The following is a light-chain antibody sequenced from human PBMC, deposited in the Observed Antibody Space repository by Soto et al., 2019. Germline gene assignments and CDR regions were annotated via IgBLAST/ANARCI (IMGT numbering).Light chain of an antibody. V-gene: IGKV3-20*01. Sequence: EIVLTQSPGTLSLSPGERVTLSCRASQSVSSSYLAWYQQKPGQAPRLLIYGASSRATGIPDRFSGSGSGTDFTLTISRLEPEDFAVYYCQQYGSWLTFGGGTKVEIK. CDR1: QSVSSSY. CDR3: QQYGSWLT. J-gene: IGKJ4*01. CDR2: GAS.